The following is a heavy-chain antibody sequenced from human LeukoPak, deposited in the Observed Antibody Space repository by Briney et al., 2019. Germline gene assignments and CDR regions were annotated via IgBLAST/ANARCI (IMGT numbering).Heavy chain of an antibody. V-gene: IGHV7-4-1*02. Sequence: ASVKVSCKASGYTFTTYAMNWVRQAPGQGLEWMGWINTNTGNPTYAQGFTGRFVFSLDTSVSTAYLQISSLKAEDTAVYYCARDSTYYAFWSGYFPPYYYYYMDVWGKGTTVTVSS. CDR1: GYTFTTYA. CDR2: INTNTGNP. J-gene: IGHJ6*03. CDR3: ARDSTYYAFWSGYFPPYYYYYMDV. D-gene: IGHD3-3*01.